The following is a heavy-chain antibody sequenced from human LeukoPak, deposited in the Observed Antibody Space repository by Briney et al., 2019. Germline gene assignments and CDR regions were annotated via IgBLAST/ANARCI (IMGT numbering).Heavy chain of an antibody. D-gene: IGHD2/OR15-2a*01. J-gene: IGHJ4*02. CDR3: VSFYEAY. V-gene: IGHV3-74*01. CDR1: GFTFRSYA. Sequence: QPGGSLRLSCAASGFTFRSYAMSWVRQAPGKGLEWVSHINSDGSWTSYADSVKGRFTISKDNAKNTVYLQMNNLRAEDTAVYYCVSFYEAYWGRGTLVTVSS. CDR2: INSDGSWT.